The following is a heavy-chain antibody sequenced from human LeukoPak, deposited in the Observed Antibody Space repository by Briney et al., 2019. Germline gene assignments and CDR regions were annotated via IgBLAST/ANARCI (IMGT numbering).Heavy chain of an antibody. J-gene: IGHJ4*02. D-gene: IGHD1-26*01. Sequence: GGSLRLSCAASGFTFSSYAMHWVRQAPGKRLEWVAVISYDGSNKYYADSVKGRFTISRGNSKNTLYLQMNSLRAEDTAVYYCARSGVGPFDYWGQGTLVTVSS. CDR3: ARSGVGPFDY. CDR1: GFTFSSYA. CDR2: ISYDGSNK. V-gene: IGHV3-30*04.